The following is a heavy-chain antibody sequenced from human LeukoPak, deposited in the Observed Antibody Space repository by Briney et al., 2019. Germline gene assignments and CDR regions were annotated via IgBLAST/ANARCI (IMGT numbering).Heavy chain of an antibody. CDR1: GGSISSYY. Sequence: SGTLSLTCTVSGGSISSYYWSWIRQPPGKGLEWIGYIYYSGSTNYNPSLKSRVTISVDTSKNQFSLKLSSVTAADTAVYYCARSMGQQLVLDYYYYYMDVWGKGTTVTVSS. V-gene: IGHV4-59*01. CDR3: ARSMGQQLVLDYYYYYMDV. J-gene: IGHJ6*03. CDR2: IYYSGST. D-gene: IGHD6-13*01.